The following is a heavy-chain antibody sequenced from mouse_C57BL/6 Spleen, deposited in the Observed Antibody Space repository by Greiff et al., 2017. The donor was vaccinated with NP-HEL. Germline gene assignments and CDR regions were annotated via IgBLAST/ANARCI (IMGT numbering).Heavy chain of an antibody. CDR2: INPNNGGT. V-gene: IGHV1-18*01. CDR1: GYTFTDYN. Sequence: EVKLVESGPELVKPGASVKIPCKASGYTFTDYNMDWVKQSHGKSLEWIGDINPNNGGTIYNQKFKGKATLTVDKSSSTAYMELRSLTSEDTAVYYCARISSYFYWYFDVWGTGTTVTVSS. J-gene: IGHJ1*03. CDR3: ARISSYFYWYFDV. D-gene: IGHD1-1*01.